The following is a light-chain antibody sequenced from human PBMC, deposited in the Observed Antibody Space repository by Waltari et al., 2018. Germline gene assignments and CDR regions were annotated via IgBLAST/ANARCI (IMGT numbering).Light chain of an antibody. J-gene: IGLJ2*01. CDR2: DVS. CDR1: SSDVGGYNY. CDR3: SSYPSSSTRVV. Sequence: QSALTQPASVSGSPGQSITISCTGTSSDVGGYNYVSWYQQHTAKAPKRRIYDVSNRHAGFCKLYVGSDSGKAASLPGSGLQAEDEAEYYCSSYPSSSTRVVFGGGTKLTVL. V-gene: IGLV2-14*03.